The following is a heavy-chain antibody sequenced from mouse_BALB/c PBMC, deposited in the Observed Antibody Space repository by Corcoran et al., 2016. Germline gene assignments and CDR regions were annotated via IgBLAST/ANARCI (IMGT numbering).Heavy chain of an antibody. CDR1: GFNIKDTY. D-gene: IGHD2-1*01. CDR3: GRSREGNYVVY. CDR2: IDPANGST. J-gene: IGHJ2*01. Sequence: EVQLQQSGAELVKPGASVKLSCTASGFNIKDTYMHWVKQRPEQGLEWIGRIDPANGSTKSDPKFQGKATMTADTSSNTVYRQLSSLTSEATAVYYCGRSREGNYVVYWGQGTTLTVSS. V-gene: IGHV14-3*02.